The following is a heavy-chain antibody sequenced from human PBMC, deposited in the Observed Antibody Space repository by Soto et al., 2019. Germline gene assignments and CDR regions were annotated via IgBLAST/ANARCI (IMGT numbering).Heavy chain of an antibody. CDR1: GGSVSSGDYY. CDR3: ARLPVDTSMLYWLDT. Sequence: SETLSLTCTVSGGSVSSGDYYWSWIRQPPGKGLEWIGYIYYSGNTNYNPSLKSRVIISVDTSKNLFSLKLTSVTAADTAVYYCARLPVDTSMLYWLDTWGQGHLVTVSS. D-gene: IGHD5-18*01. J-gene: IGHJ5*02. CDR2: IYYSGNT. V-gene: IGHV4-61*08.